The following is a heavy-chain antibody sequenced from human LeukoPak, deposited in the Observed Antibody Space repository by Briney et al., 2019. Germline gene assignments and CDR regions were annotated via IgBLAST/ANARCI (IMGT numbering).Heavy chain of an antibody. CDR1: GFPSSSYG. CDR2: ISSGGPTT. Sequence: GGSLRLSCAASGFPSSSYGMSWVRQAPGKGLEWVSTISSGGPTTYYADSVKGRFTISRDDSKNTLYLQMNTLRAEDTAVYYCAKRHSSGWYYFDYWGQGTLVTVSS. CDR3: AKRHSSGWYYFDY. V-gene: IGHV3-23*01. J-gene: IGHJ4*02. D-gene: IGHD6-19*01.